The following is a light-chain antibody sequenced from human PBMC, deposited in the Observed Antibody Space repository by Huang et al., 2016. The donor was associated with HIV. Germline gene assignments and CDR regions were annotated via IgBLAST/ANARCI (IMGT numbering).Light chain of an antibody. CDR1: QSIATN. CDR2: CAS. V-gene: IGKV3-15*01. CDR3: QQYNEWPPWT. J-gene: IGKJ1*01. Sequence: ETVMTQSPATLSVSPGGKATLSCRASQSIATNLAWSHQRPSPPPRRLVFCASSRAAGVPARFSGSGSGTDFTLTISGLQSEDFAVYYCQQYNEWPPWTFGQGTKVEI.